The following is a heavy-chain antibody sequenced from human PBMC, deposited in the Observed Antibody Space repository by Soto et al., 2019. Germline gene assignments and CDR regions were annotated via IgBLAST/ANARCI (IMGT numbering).Heavy chain of an antibody. J-gene: IGHJ6*02. V-gene: IGHV4-30-2*01. CDR2: IYHSGST. CDR3: ARAHYGDYGYGMDV. Sequence: QLQLQESGSGLVKPSQTLSLTCAVSGGSISSGGYSWSWIRQPPGKGLEWIGYIYHSGSTYYIPSLTSRVTISVDRSKNQFSLKLSSVTAADTAVYYCARAHYGDYGYGMDVWGQGTTVTVSS. CDR1: GGSISSGGYS. D-gene: IGHD4-17*01.